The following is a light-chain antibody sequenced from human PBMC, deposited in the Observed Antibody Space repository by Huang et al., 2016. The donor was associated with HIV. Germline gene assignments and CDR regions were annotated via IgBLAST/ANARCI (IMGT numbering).Light chain of an antibody. CDR3: QQSYSTPRT. CDR2: AAS. Sequence: DIQMTQSPSSLSASVGDRVTITCRARQSISSYLNWYQQKPGKAPTLLIYAASSLQSGVPSRFSGSGSGTDFTLTISSLQPEDVATYYCQQSYSTPRTFGQGTKVEIK. CDR1: QSISSY. J-gene: IGKJ1*01. V-gene: IGKV1-39*01.